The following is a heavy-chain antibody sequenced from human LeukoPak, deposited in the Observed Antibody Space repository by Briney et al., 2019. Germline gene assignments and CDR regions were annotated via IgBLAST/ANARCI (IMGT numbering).Heavy chain of an antibody. CDR2: IYYTGST. Sequence: PSETLSLTCTVSGGSISSYYWSWIRQPPGKGLEWIGYIYYTGSTNYNPSLKSRVTMSVDTSRNQFSVKLSSVTAADTAVYYCARHNRPIDGNAYYEDYWGQGTLVTVPS. V-gene: IGHV4-59*08. CDR3: ARHNRPIDGNAYYEDY. J-gene: IGHJ4*02. D-gene: IGHD3-16*01. CDR1: GGSISSYY.